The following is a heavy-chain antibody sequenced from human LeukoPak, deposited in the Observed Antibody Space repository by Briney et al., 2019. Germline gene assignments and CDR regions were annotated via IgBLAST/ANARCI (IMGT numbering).Heavy chain of an antibody. CDR2: ISSSSSYI. J-gene: IGHJ4*02. CDR1: GFTFSSYS. CDR3: ASDSSDSSSNYDY. Sequence: GGSLRLSCAASGFTFSSYSMNWVRQAPGKGLEWVSSISSSSSYIYYADSVKGRFTISRDNAKNSLYLQMNSLRAEDTAVYYCASDSSDSSSNYDYWGQGTLVTVSS. V-gene: IGHV3-21*01. D-gene: IGHD6-6*01.